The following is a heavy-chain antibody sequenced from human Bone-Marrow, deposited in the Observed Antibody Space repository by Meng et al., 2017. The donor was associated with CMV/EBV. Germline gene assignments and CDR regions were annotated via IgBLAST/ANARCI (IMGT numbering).Heavy chain of an antibody. Sequence: GESLKISCAASGFTFSSYDMHWVRQATGKGLEWVSAIGTAGDTYYPGSVKGRFTISRENAKNSLYLQMNSLRAGDTAVYYCARAPSEIQLSLWFDPWGQGTRVTCYS. CDR2: IGTAGDT. J-gene: IGHJ5*02. D-gene: IGHD5-18*01. CDR1: GFTFSSYD. V-gene: IGHV3-13*01. CDR3: ARAPSEIQLSLWFDP.